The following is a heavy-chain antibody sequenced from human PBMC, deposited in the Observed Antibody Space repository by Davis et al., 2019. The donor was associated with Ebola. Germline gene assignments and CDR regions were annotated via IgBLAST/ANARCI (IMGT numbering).Heavy chain of an antibody. CDR2: MNPNSGNT. Sequence: ASVKVSCKASGYTFTTYDINWVRQATGQGLEWMGWMNPNSGNTGYAQKFQGRVTITRNTSISTAYMELSSLRSEDTAVYYCARGYVKPRYYFDYWGQGTLVTVSS. D-gene: IGHD3-16*01. CDR1: GYTFTTYD. CDR3: ARGYVKPRYYFDY. J-gene: IGHJ4*02. V-gene: IGHV1-8*03.